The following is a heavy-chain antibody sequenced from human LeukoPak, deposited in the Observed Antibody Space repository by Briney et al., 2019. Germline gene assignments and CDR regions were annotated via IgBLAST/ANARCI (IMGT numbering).Heavy chain of an antibody. V-gene: IGHV3-21*01. D-gene: IGHD6-6*01. CDR3: ARVSGEYRDY. Sequence: GGSLRLSCAASGFTFSSHTMNWVRQAPGKGLEWVSSVTTSSYNFYADSVKGRFTISRDNAKNSLYLQMNSLRVEDTAIYYCARVSGEYRDYWGQGTLVTVSS. J-gene: IGHJ4*02. CDR1: GFTFSSHT. CDR2: VTTSSYN.